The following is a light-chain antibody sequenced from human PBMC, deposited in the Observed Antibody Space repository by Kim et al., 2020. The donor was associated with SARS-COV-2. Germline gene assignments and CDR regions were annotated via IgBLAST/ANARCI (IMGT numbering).Light chain of an antibody. CDR3: TSYTSSSTLHVV. CDR1: SSDVGDYNY. V-gene: IGLV2-14*03. CDR2: DVT. Sequence: LTPPASVSGSPGQSITISCTGTSSDVGDYNYVSWYQQHPGEAPKLMIYDVTNRPSGVSNRFSGLQAEDEADYFCTSYTSSSTLHVVFGGGTQLTVL. J-gene: IGLJ2*01.